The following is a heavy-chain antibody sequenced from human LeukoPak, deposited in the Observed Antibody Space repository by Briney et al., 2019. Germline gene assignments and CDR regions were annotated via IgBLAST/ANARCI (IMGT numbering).Heavy chain of an antibody. D-gene: IGHD2-15*01. V-gene: IGHV4-59*01. J-gene: IGHJ4*02. CDR3: ARFCSGGRCPDY. CDR1: GGSISSYY. CDR2: IYYSGST. Sequence: SETLSRTCTVSGGSISSYYWTWTRQPPGKGLEWIGYIYYSGSTNYNPSLKSRVTISVDTSKNQFSLKLSSVTAADTAVYYCARFCSGGRCPDYWGQGTLVTVSS.